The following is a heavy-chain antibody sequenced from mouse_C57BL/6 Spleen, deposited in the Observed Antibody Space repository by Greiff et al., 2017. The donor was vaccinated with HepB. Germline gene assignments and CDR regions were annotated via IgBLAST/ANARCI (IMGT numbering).Heavy chain of an antibody. V-gene: IGHV1-81*01. Sequence: VKLQQSGAELARPGASVKLSCKASGYTFTSYGISWVKQRTGQGLEWIGEIYPRSGNTYYNEKFKGKATLTADKSSSTAYMELRSLTSEDSAVYFCARRDSSGPPFDYWGQGTTLTVSS. CDR1: GYTFTSYG. D-gene: IGHD3-2*02. J-gene: IGHJ2*01. CDR2: IYPRSGNT. CDR3: ARRDSSGPPFDY.